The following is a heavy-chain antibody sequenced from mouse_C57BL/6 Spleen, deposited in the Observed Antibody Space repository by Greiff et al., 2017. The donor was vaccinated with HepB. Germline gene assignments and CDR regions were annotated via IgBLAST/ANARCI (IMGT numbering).Heavy chain of an antibody. CDR2: IYPGSGST. CDR1: GYTFTSYW. CDR3: ARKPDYGSSYRAMDY. Sequence: QVQLQQPGAELVKPGASVKMSCKASGYTFTSYWITWVKQRPGQGLEWIGDIYPGSGSTNYNEKFKSKATLTVDTSSSTAYMQLSSLTSEDSAVYYCARKPDYGSSYRAMDYWGQGTSVTVSS. D-gene: IGHD1-1*01. V-gene: IGHV1-55*01. J-gene: IGHJ4*01.